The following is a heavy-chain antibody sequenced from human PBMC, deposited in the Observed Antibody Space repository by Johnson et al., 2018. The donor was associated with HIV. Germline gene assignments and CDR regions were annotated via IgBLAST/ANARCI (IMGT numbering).Heavy chain of an antibody. CDR3: APLGDAFDI. D-gene: IGHD7-27*01. J-gene: IGHJ3*02. Sequence: QEQLVESGGGVVQPGRSLRLSCAASGFTFSSYGMHWVRQAPGKGLEWVSVIYSGGSTYYADSVKGRFTISRDNSKNTLYLQMNSLRAEDTAVYYCAPLGDAFDIWGQGTMVTVSS. CDR2: IYSGGST. CDR1: GFTFSSYG. V-gene: IGHV3-NL1*01.